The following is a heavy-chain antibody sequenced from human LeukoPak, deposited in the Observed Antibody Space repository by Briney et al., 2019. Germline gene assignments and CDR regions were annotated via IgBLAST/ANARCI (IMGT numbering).Heavy chain of an antibody. D-gene: IGHD4-11*01. CDR2: IWSDGSNK. J-gene: IGHJ4*02. CDR3: AKDAQRGFDYSNSLEY. V-gene: IGHV3-33*06. CDR1: GFTFNHFG. Sequence: GGSLRLSCAASGFTFNHFGMHWVRQAPGKGLEWVAVIWSDGSNKFYAGSVRGRFTISRDDSRKTVYLQMDRMTAEDTAIYYCAKDAQRGFDYSNSLEYWGQGALVTVSS.